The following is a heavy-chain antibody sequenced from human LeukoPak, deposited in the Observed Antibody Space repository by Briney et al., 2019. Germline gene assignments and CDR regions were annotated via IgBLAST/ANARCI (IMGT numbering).Heavy chain of an antibody. Sequence: SVTVSCKASGGTFSSYAISWVRQAPGQGLEWMGGILPVLGTANYAQRFQGGVTITTDESTSTAYMELSSLRSEDTAVYFCARARGRAMREGRATPGFYYYMDVWGKGTTVTVSS. J-gene: IGHJ6*03. CDR3: ARARGRAMREGRATPGFYYYMDV. D-gene: IGHD2-2*01. CDR1: GGTFSSYA. CDR2: ILPVLGTA. V-gene: IGHV1-69*05.